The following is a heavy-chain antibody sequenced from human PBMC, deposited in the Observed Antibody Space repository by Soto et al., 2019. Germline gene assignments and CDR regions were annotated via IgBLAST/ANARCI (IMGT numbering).Heavy chain of an antibody. J-gene: IGHJ3*02. CDR1: GGSISSSSYY. Sequence: SETLSLTCTVSGGSISSSSYYWGWIRQPPGKGLEWIGSIYYSGSTYYNPSLKSRVTISVDTSKNQFSLKLSSVTAADTAVYCCARLSAGFLEWFTAADNAFDIWGQGTMVTVSS. D-gene: IGHD3-3*01. V-gene: IGHV4-39*01. CDR3: ARLSAGFLEWFTAADNAFDI. CDR2: IYYSGST.